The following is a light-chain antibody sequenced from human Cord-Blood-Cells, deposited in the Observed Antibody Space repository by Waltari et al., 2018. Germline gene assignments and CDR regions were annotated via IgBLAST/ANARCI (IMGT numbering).Light chain of an antibody. J-gene: IGKJ4*01. CDR2: GAS. Sequence: EIVMTQSPATLSVSPGERATPSCRASQSVNSNLAWYQQKPGQAPRLLIYGASTRATGIPARFSGSGSGTEFTLTISSLQSEDFAVYYCQQYNNWPFTFGGGTKVEIK. CDR1: QSVNSN. CDR3: QQYNNWPFT. V-gene: IGKV3-15*01.